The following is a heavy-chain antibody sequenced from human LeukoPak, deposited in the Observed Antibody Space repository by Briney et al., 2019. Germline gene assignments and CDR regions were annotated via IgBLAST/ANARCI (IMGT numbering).Heavy chain of an antibody. CDR2: ITTSGGGT. Sequence: PGGSLRLSCVVSGFTSGNYDMSWVRQAPGKGLEWVSVITTSGGGTKYADSVKGRFTISRDNSKNSLFLQMNSLRAEDTAVYYRARGLRFSDYWGQGTLVTVSS. J-gene: IGHJ4*02. D-gene: IGHD3-3*01. V-gene: IGHV3-23*01. CDR3: ARGLRFSDY. CDR1: GFTSGNYD.